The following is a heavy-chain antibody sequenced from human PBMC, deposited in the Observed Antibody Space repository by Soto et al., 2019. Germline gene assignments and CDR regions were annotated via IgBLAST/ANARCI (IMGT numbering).Heavy chain of an antibody. CDR2: IYPGDSDT. CDR3: ARVGSGAGHYYYYGMDV. V-gene: IGHV5-51*01. CDR1: GYSFTSYW. J-gene: IGHJ6*02. Sequence: GDSLKISCKGSGYSFTSYWIGWVRQMPGKGLEWMGIIYPGDSDTRYSPSFQGQVTLSADKSISTAYLQWSSLKASDTAMYYCARVGSGAGHYYYYGMDVWGQGTTVTVSS. D-gene: IGHD6-13*01.